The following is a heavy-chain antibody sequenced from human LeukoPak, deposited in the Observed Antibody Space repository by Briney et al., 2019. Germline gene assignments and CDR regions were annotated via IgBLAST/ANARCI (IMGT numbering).Heavy chain of an antibody. V-gene: IGHV4-31*03. CDR2: IYYSGST. CDR1: GGSISSGGYY. J-gene: IGHJ4*02. Sequence: SETLSLTCTVSGGSISSGGYYWSWTRQHPGKGLEWIGYIYYSGSTYYNPSLKSRVTISVDTSKNQFSLKLSSVTAADTAVYYCARGYGSGSYYSYWGQGTLVTVSS. D-gene: IGHD3-10*01. CDR3: ARGYGSGSYYSY.